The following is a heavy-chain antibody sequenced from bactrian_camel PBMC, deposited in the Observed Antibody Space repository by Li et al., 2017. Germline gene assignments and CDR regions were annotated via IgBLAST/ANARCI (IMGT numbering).Heavy chain of an antibody. J-gene: IGHJ4*01. CDR2: VDSDGNA. CDR1: GYSVTTGC. Sequence: DVQLVESGGGSVQAGGSLRLSCEVSGYSVTTGCMGWVRQGAGKMREGVAGVDSDGNAMYAGSVKGRFTISQDNAKNTLYLEMNNLKPDDTANYSCAADVRLCQGSMCCAKALQGAYEMLYWGQGTQVTVS. V-gene: IGHV3S67*01. CDR3: AADVRLCQGSMCCAKALQGAYEMLY. D-gene: IGHD1*01.